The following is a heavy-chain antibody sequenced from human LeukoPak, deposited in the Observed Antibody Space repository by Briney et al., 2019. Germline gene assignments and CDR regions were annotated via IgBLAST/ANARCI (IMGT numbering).Heavy chain of an antibody. Sequence: SETLSLTCAVYGGSFSGYYWSWIRQPPGKGLEWIGEINHGGSTNYSPSLKSRVTISVDTSKNQFSLKLSSVTAADTAVYYCARGGVGYYSDSSGYRAGYFQHWGQGTLVTVSS. V-gene: IGHV4-34*01. CDR1: GGSFSGYY. D-gene: IGHD3-22*01. J-gene: IGHJ1*01. CDR3: ARGGVGYYSDSSGYRAGYFQH. CDR2: INHGGST.